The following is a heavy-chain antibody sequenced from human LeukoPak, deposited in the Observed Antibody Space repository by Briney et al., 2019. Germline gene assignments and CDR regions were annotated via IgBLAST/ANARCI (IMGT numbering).Heavy chain of an antibody. J-gene: IGHJ5*02. CDR2: ISTSSSYI. D-gene: IGHD4-17*01. CDR3: AKTVTKRSDWFDP. CDR1: GFTFSSYS. Sequence: GGSLRLSCAASGFTFSSYSMNWVRQAPGKGLEWVSPISTSSSYIYYADSVKGRFTISRANAKNSLYLQMSSLRAEDTAVYYCAKTVTKRSDWFDPWGQGTLVTVSS. V-gene: IGHV3-21*01.